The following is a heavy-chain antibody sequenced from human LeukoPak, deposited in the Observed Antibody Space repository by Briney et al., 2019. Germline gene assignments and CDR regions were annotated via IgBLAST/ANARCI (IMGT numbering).Heavy chain of an antibody. CDR1: GFTFSSYG. CDR2: IRYDGSNK. V-gene: IGHV3-30*02. CDR3: AKGIRWELLPDAFDI. D-gene: IGHD1-26*01. J-gene: IGHJ3*02. Sequence: GGSLRLSCAASGFTFSSYGMHWVRQAPGKGLEWVAFIRYDGSNKYYADSVKGRFTISRDNSKNTLYLQMNSPRAEDTAVYYCAKGIRWELLPDAFDIWGQGTMVTVSS.